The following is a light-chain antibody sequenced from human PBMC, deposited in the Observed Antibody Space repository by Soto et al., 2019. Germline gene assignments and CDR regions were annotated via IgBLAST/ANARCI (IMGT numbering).Light chain of an antibody. Sequence: QSVLMQPPSVSAAPGQREAISCSGSSTNLGGNSVSRHHQLPGTAPKLLIYDDDKRTSGIPDPSSGSKSGTSATLGITAFXTGDEADYYCGSWDSSLSAYDFGTGTKVTGL. J-gene: IGLJ1*01. V-gene: IGLV1-51*01. CDR2: DDD. CDR1: STNLGGNS. CDR3: GSWDSSLSAYD.